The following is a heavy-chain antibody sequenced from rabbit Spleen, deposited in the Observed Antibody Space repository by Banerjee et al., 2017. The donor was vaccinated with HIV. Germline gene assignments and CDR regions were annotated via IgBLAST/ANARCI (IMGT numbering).Heavy chain of an antibody. CDR2: IFVLNSDRT. CDR1: GFTISSSDY. V-gene: IGHV1S45*01. Sequence: QEQLKETGGGLVQPGGSLTLSCKASGFTISSSDYMCWVRQAPGKGLEWIACIFVLNSDRTYYASWAKGRFTISKTSSTTVTLQMTSLTAADTATYLCARADSGSNYYIGGFKLWGQGTLVTVS. D-gene: IGHD8-1*01. J-gene: IGHJ4*01. CDR3: ARADSGSNYYIGGFKL.